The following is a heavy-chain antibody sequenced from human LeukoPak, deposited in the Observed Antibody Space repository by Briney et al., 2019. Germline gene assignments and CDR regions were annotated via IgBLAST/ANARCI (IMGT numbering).Heavy chain of an antibody. CDR3: ARGESGNHAGFFDI. D-gene: IGHD1-14*01. J-gene: IGHJ3*02. V-gene: IGHV4-39*07. Sequence: PSETLSLTCTVSGGSISSSSYYWGWIRQPPGKGLEWIGSIYYSGSTNYSPSLKSRVTISVDTSKNQFSLKLSSVTAADTAVYYCARGESGNHAGFFDIWGQGTMVTVSS. CDR1: GGSISSSSYY. CDR2: IYYSGST.